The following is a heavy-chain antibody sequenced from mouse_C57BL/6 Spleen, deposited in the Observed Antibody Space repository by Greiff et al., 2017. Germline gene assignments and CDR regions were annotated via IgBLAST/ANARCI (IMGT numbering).Heavy chain of an antibody. CDR3: ARRNIYYDYDGSMDY. CDR2: ISSGSSTI. V-gene: IGHV5-17*01. Sequence: EVMLVESGGGLVKPGGSLKLSCAASGFTFSDYGMHWVRQAPEKGLEWVAYISSGSSTIYYADTVKGRFTISRDNAKNTLFLQMTSLRSEDTAMYYCARRNIYYDYDGSMDYWGQGTSVTVSS. CDR1: GFTFSDYG. J-gene: IGHJ4*01. D-gene: IGHD2-4*01.